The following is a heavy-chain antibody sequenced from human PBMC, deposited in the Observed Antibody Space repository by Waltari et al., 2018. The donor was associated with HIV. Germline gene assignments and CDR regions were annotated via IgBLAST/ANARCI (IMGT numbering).Heavy chain of an antibody. CDR3: ARMDRGMVVDF. J-gene: IGHJ4*02. CDR1: GFNFPTYA. D-gene: IGHD2-8*01. V-gene: IGHV3-30-3*01. CDR2: ISYHGNTK. Sequence: QVQLVESGGGVVQPGRPLRLSCAASGFNFPTYAMHWVRQAPGKGLEWVALISYHGNTKYYADSVKGRFSISRDNSKSTLSLQMTSLRVEETAIYYCARMDRGMVVDFWGQGTLVTVSA.